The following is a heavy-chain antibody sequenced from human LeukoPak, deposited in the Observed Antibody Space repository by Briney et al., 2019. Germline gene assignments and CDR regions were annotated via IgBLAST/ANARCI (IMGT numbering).Heavy chain of an antibody. J-gene: IGHJ4*02. D-gene: IGHD2-2*01. CDR3: AKAGKDIVVVPAAIDY. CDR1: GFTFSSYA. Sequence: AGGSLILSCAASGFTFSSYAVSWVRQAPGKGLEWVSAISGSGGSTYYADSVKGRFTISRDNSKNTLYLQMNSLRAEDTAVYYCAKAGKDIVVVPAAIDYWGQGTLVTVSS. V-gene: IGHV3-23*01. CDR2: ISGSGGST.